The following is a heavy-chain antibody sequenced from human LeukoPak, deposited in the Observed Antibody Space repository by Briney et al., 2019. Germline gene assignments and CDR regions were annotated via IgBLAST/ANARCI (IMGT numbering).Heavy chain of an antibody. J-gene: IGHJ4*02. V-gene: IGHV3-23*01. CDR2: ISGSGGST. CDR3: AKDISTGRSYGTVVGYFDY. D-gene: IGHD2-21*01. Sequence: GGSLRLSCAASGFTFSSYAMSWVRQAPGKGLEWVSAISGSGGSTYYADSVKGRFTISRDNSKNTLYPQMNSLRAEDTAVYYCAKDISTGRSYGTVVGYFDYWGQGTLVTVSS. CDR1: GFTFSSYA.